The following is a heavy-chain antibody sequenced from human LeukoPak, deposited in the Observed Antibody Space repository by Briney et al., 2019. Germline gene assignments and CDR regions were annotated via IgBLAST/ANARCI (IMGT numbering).Heavy chain of an antibody. V-gene: IGHV3-7*03. Sequence: GGSLRLSCAASGFTFSNYCLGWVRQAPGKGLEWVANIIQDGSQKYYVDSVKGRLSISRDNAKNSLYLQMNSLGAEDTAMYYCARFGSETYHDAFDIWGQGTMVTVFS. CDR3: ARFGSETYHDAFDI. CDR2: IIQDGSQK. D-gene: IGHD3-10*01. CDR1: GFTFSNYC. J-gene: IGHJ3*02.